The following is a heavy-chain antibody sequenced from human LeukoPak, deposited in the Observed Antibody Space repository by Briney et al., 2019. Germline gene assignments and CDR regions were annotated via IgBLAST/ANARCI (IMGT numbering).Heavy chain of an antibody. CDR3: ARHRLGYCSSTSCRISPYYFDY. CDR2: IYTSGST. Sequence: SETLSLTCTVSGGSISSYYWSWIRQPAGKGLEWIGRIYTSGSTKYNPSLKSRVTISVDTSKNQFSLKLSSVTAADTAVYYCARHRLGYCSSTSCRISPYYFDYWGQGTLVTVSS. V-gene: IGHV4-4*07. D-gene: IGHD2-2*01. J-gene: IGHJ4*02. CDR1: GGSISSYY.